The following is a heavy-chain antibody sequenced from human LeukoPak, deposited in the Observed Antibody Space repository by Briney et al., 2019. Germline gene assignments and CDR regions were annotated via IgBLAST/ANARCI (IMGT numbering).Heavy chain of an antibody. V-gene: IGHV3-53*01. CDR1: GFTVSSYY. D-gene: IGHD6-13*01. Sequence: GGSLRLSCAASGFTVSSYYMSWVRQAPGKGLEWVSVIYSGDSTYYADSVEGRFTVSRDNSKNTLYLQMNSLRAEDTAVYYCARDEVLSSSDYWGQGTLVTVSS. J-gene: IGHJ4*02. CDR2: IYSGDST. CDR3: ARDEVLSSSDY.